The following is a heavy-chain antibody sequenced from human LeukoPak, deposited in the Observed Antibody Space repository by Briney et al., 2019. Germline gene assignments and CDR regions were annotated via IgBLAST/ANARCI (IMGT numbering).Heavy chain of an antibody. V-gene: IGHV3-43*02. CDR3: ARESETSGWYDY. CDR2: ISGDGGST. Sequence: GGSLRLSCAAPGFIFNNYAIHWVRQAPGKGLEWVSLISGDGGSTFYADSVRGRFTISRDNTRKSLSLQMSSLRSEDTALYYCARESETSGWYDYWGQGTLVTVSS. J-gene: IGHJ4*02. CDR1: GFIFNNYA. D-gene: IGHD6-19*01.